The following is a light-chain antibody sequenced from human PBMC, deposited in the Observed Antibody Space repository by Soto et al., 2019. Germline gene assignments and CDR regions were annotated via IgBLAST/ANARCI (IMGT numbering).Light chain of an antibody. CDR2: EVS. Sequence: QSALTQPASVSGSPGQSITISCTGTSSDVGGYDYVSWYQQHPGKAPKLTIYEVSNRPSGVSNRFSGSKSGNTASLTISGLQAEDEADYYCSSYTSSNTLYVFATGTKVTVL. CDR1: SSDVGGYDY. CDR3: SSYTSSNTLYV. V-gene: IGLV2-14*01. J-gene: IGLJ1*01.